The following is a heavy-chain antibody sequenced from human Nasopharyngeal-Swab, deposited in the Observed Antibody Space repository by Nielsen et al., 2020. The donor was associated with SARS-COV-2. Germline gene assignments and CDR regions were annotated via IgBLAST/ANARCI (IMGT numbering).Heavy chain of an antibody. CDR2: ISYDGSNK. V-gene: IGHV3-30-3*01. J-gene: IGHJ4*02. Sequence: GESLKISYAASGFTFSSYAMHWVRQAPGKGLEWVAVISYDGSNKYYADSVKGRFTISRDNAKNTLYLQMNSLRAEDTAVYYCARWSSSWALVTWGQGTLVTVSS. D-gene: IGHD6-13*01. CDR3: ARWSSSWALVT. CDR1: GFTFSSYA.